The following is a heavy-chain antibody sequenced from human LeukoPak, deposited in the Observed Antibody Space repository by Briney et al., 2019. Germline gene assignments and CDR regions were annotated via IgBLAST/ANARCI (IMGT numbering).Heavy chain of an antibody. Sequence: SETLSLTCSVSGSSISISSYYWNWMRQPAGKGLEWIGRIHTSGGTNYNPSLKSRVTMSIDTSKNQFSLELTSVTAAGTAVYYCARAHLGFDPWGQGALVTVSS. CDR3: ARAHLGFDP. CDR2: IHTSGGT. V-gene: IGHV4-4*07. CDR1: GSSISISSYY. J-gene: IGHJ5*02. D-gene: IGHD3-16*01.